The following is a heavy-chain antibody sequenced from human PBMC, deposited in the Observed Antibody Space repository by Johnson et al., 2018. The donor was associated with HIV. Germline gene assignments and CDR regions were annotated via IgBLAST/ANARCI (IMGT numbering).Heavy chain of an antibody. J-gene: IGHJ3*02. Sequence: EVQLVESGGGLVKPGGSLRLSCAASGFTVSSNYMTWVRQAPGKGLEWVSVIYGADRTFYADSVKGRFTISGDTSKNTLQLQMNSLRVEDTAVYYCARGTITMIRGVIGLDIWGQGTMVTVSS. CDR1: GFTVSSNY. CDR2: IYGADRT. CDR3: ARGTITMIRGVIGLDI. V-gene: IGHV3-53*01. D-gene: IGHD3-10*01.